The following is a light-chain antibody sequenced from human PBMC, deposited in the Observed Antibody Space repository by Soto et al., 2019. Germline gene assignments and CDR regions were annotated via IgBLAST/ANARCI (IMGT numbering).Light chain of an antibody. CDR3: QQYYNPPYT. V-gene: IGKV4-1*01. J-gene: IGKJ2*01. CDR1: QGVLARSNNKNY. Sequence: DIVMTQSPDSLAVSLGERATINCRSSQGVLARSNNKNYLAWYQQKAGQPPKLLIYWASTRQSGVPDRFSGSGSGTDFTLTISSLQAEDVAVYYCQQYYNPPYTFGQGTKVEIK. CDR2: WAS.